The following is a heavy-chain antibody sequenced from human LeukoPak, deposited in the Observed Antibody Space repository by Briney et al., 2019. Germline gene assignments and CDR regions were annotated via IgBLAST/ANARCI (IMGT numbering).Heavy chain of an antibody. V-gene: IGHV3-49*03. CDR3: TREGEEDSSGSPYFYY. Sequence: PGGSLRLSCTASGFTFGDYAMSWFRQAPGKGLEWVGFIRSTAYGGTTEYAASVKGRFTISRDDSKSIAYLQMNSLKTEDTAVYYCTREGEEDSSGSPYFYYWGQGTLVTVSS. CDR2: IRSTAYGGTT. CDR1: GFTFGDYA. J-gene: IGHJ4*02. D-gene: IGHD3-22*01.